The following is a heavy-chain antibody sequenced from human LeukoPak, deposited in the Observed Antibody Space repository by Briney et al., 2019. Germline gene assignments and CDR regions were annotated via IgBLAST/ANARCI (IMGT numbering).Heavy chain of an antibody. V-gene: IGHV4-61*01. D-gene: IGHD2-15*01. CDR1: GGSVSSGSYY. CDR3: ARTRWDCSGGSCYSWYYYYYMDV. CDR2: IYYSWST. Sequence: SETLSLTCTVSGGSVSSGSYYWSWIRQPPGKGLEWIGYIYYSWSTNYNPSLKSRVTISVDTSKNQFSLKLSSVTAADTAVYYCARTRWDCSGGSCYSWYYYYYMDVWGKGTTVTVSS. J-gene: IGHJ6*03.